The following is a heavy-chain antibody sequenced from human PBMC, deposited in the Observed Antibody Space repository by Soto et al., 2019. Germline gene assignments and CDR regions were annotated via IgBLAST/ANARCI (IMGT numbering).Heavy chain of an antibody. CDR3: ARDDIPGRGVSIYGMGV. J-gene: IGHJ6*02. V-gene: IGHV3-33*01. D-gene: IGHD6-19*01. CDR1: GFTFSNYG. CDR2: IWYDESNE. Sequence: PGGSLRLSCAASGFTFSNYGMHWVRQAPGKGLEWVAVIWYDESNEYYADSVKGRFTISRDNSKNTLYLQMNSLRAEDTAVYYCARDDIPGRGVSIYGMGVWGQGTTVTVSS.